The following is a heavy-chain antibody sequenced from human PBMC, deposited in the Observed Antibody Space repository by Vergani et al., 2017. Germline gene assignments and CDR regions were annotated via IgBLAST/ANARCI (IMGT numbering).Heavy chain of an antibody. CDR3: AKDLVALQRLRRSLRDD. CDR2: ISWDGGST. J-gene: IGHJ4*02. Sequence: DVQLVESGGVVVQPGGSLRLSCAASVFTFDDYTMHCVRQTPGMCLEWVSLISWDGGSTSYAESVKGRFNISRDISKNSLYLQMNSLRTEDTALYYCAKDLVALQRLRRSLRDDWGQGTLVTVSA. CDR1: VFTFDDYT. D-gene: IGHD6-25*01. V-gene: IGHV3-43*01.